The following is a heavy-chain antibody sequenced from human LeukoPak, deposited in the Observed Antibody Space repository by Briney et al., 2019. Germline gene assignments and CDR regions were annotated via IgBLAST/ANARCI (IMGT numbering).Heavy chain of an antibody. V-gene: IGHV3-33*01. Sequence: GRSLRLSCAASGFTFSSYGMRWVRQAPGKGLEWVAVIWYDGSNKYYADSVKGRFTISRDNSKNTLYLQMNSLRAEDTAVYYCARDRGSGWSRWFDPWGQGTLVTVSS. J-gene: IGHJ5*02. D-gene: IGHD6-19*01. CDR2: IWYDGSNK. CDR1: GFTFSSYG. CDR3: ARDRGSGWSRWFDP.